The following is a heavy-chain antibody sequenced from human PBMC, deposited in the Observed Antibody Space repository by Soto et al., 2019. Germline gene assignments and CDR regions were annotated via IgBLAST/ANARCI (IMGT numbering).Heavy chain of an antibody. CDR3: AGDMENPYFYYGLNV. CDR1: GFIVSSYC. V-gene: IGHV3-30*03. Sequence: PXGSLRLSFAASGFIVSSYCMEGVRLAPGKGLEWVAATTYDGGIKHYVDSVKGRFTISRDNSKNTLYLQMNSLRVEDTATYYCAGDMENPYFYYGLNVWGQGTTVTVSS. J-gene: IGHJ6*02. D-gene: IGHD3-3*01. CDR2: TTYDGGIK.